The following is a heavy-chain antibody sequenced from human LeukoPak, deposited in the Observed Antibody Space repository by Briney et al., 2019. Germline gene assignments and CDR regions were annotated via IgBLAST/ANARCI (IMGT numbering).Heavy chain of an antibody. Sequence: PSETLSLTCAVSGVSFNHYYWSWVRQTPGKGLEWIGEINHSGYTNDSPSLKSRVTLSIDTSRKQFSLNLRSVTVADTGIYYCTRMTTGHDYWGQGTLVTVSS. D-gene: IGHD4-17*01. V-gene: IGHV4-34*01. CDR2: INHSGYT. J-gene: IGHJ4*02. CDR1: GVSFNHYY. CDR3: TRMTTGHDY.